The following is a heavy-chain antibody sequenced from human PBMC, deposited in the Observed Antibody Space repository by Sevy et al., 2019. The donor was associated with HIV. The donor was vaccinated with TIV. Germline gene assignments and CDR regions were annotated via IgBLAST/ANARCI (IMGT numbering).Heavy chain of an antibody. D-gene: IGHD1-26*01. CDR1: GLTFISFSSSS. V-gene: IGHV3-21*01. J-gene: IGHJ6*02. CDR3: ARDRGVGTSSNGMDV. Sequence: GGSLRLSCAASGLTFISFSSSSMNWVRQAPGKGLEWVSSISSAGTYIYYADSMKGRFTISRDNAKSSVYLQMNSLRAEDTAVYYGARDRGVGTSSNGMDVWGQGTTVTVSS. CDR2: ISSAGTYI.